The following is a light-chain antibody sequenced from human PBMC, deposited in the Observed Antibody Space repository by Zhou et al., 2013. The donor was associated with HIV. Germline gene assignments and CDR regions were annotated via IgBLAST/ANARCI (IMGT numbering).Light chain of an antibody. Sequence: DIQMTQSPSSLSAFVGDRVTITCQASQDISNYLNWYQQKPGKAPKLLIYDASNLEAGVPSRFSGSGYGAQFTLTITSLQPEDFATYYCQQLHSYPYTFGQGTRVEIK. V-gene: IGKV1-33*01. CDR3: QQLHSYPYT. CDR2: DAS. CDR1: QDISNY. J-gene: IGKJ2*01.